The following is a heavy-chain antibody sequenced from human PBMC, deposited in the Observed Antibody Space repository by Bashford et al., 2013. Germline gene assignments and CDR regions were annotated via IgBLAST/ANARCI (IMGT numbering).Heavy chain of an antibody. CDR1: GGSISSGGYY. J-gene: IGHJ4*02. D-gene: IGHD1-1*01. Sequence: SETLSLTCTVSGGSISSGGYYWSWIRQHPGKGLEWIGYIYYSGNTYYNPSLKSRVTISVDTSKNQFSLNLTSVSAADTAMYYCARDRTGGTLLFDYWGQGTLVTVSS. CDR2: IYYSGNT. CDR3: ARDRTGGTLLFDY. V-gene: IGHV4-31*03.